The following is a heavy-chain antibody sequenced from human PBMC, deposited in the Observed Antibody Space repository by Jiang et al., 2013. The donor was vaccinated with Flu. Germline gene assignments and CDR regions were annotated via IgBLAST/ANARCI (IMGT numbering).Heavy chain of an antibody. Sequence: RSKAYGGTTEYAASVKGRFTISRDDSKSIAYLQMNSLKTEDTAVYYCTRRQTGYSSLPLPENYYYYYGMDVWGQGTTVTVSS. CDR2: RSKAYGGTT. CDR3: TRRQTGYSSLPLPENYYYYYGMDV. V-gene: IGHV3-49*02. D-gene: IGHD6-19*01. J-gene: IGHJ6*02.